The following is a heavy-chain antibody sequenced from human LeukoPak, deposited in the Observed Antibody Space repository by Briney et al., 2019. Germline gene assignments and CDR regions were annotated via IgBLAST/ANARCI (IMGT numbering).Heavy chain of an antibody. V-gene: IGHV3-23*01. Sequence: GGSLRLSCAASGFTFSSYAMSWVRQAPGKGLEWVSAISGSGGSTYYADSVKGRFTISRDNSKNTLYLQMNSLRAEDTAVYYCARDDDKSGYCSSTSCYPLHYWSQGTLVTVSS. CDR2: ISGSGGST. CDR3: ARDDDKSGYCSSTSCYPLHY. D-gene: IGHD2-2*01. CDR1: GFTFSSYA. J-gene: IGHJ4*02.